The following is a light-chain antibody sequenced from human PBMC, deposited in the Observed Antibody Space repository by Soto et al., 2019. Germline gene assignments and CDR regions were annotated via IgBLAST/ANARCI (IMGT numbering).Light chain of an antibody. Sequence: EIVLTQSPNTLSLSPGERATLSWRASQSVSSDYLVWYQQKPGQAPRLLIYGASSRATGIPDRFSGSGSGTDFTLTISRLEPEDFAVYYCQHYGNTPPSVTFGPGTKVDIK. CDR2: GAS. CDR3: QHYGNTPPSVT. CDR1: QSVSSDY. J-gene: IGKJ3*01. V-gene: IGKV3-20*01.